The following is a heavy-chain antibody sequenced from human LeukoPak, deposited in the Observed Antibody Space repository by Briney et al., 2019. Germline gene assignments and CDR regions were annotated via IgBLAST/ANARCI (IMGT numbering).Heavy chain of an antibody. J-gene: IGHJ6*03. CDR3: ITRAYYYYMDV. V-gene: IGHV3-15*04. Sequence: GGSLRLSCAASGFTFFNAWMIWVRQAPGKGLEWVGRIETKTDGGTTDYAAPVKGRFTISRDDSKNMLYLQMNSLKIEDTAVYYCITRAYYYYMDVWGKGTTVTVSS. CDR2: IETKTDGGTT. CDR1: GFTFFNAW.